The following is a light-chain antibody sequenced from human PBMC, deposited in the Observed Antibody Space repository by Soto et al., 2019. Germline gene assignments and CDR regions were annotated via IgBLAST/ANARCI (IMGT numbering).Light chain of an antibody. CDR3: QQYNDWPPWT. Sequence: EIVMTQSPATLSVSPGERATLSCRASQSVSSNLAWYQQRPGQAPRLLIYGASTRSTGIPARFRGSGSGTEFTLTIPSMKSEDFVIYYCQQYNDWPPWTFGQGTKVEI. V-gene: IGKV3-15*01. CDR1: QSVSSN. J-gene: IGKJ1*01. CDR2: GAS.